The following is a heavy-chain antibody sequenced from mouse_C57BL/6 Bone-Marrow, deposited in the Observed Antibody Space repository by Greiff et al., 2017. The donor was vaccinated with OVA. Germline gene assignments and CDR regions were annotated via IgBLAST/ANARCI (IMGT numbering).Heavy chain of an antibody. D-gene: IGHD1-1*01. Sequence: VQLQQSGAELVKPGASVKLSCTASGFNIKDYYMHWVKQRTEQGLEWIGRIDPEDGETKYAPKFQGKATITADTSSNTAYLQLSSLTSEDTAVYYCALYYYGTPYAMDYWGQGTSVTVSS. CDR1: GFNIKDYY. J-gene: IGHJ4*01. CDR3: ALYYYGTPYAMDY. V-gene: IGHV14-2*01. CDR2: IDPEDGET.